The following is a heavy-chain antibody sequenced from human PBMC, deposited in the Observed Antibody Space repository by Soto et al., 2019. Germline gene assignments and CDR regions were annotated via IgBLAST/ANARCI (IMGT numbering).Heavy chain of an antibody. D-gene: IGHD3-9*01. V-gene: IGHV1-18*04. CDR2: ISAYNGNT. CDR3: ARDRDPLRYCDWLSHTPPTNCFDP. J-gene: IGHJ5*02. CDR1: GYTFTSYG. Sequence: ASVKVSCKASGYTFTSYGISWVRQAPGQGLEWMGWISAYNGNTNYAQKLQGRVTMTTDTSTSTAYMELRSLRSDDTAVYYCARDRDPLRYCDWLSHTPPTNCFDPGGQGTLGTV.